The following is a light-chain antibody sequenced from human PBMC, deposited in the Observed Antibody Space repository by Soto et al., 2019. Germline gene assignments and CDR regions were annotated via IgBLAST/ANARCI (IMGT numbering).Light chain of an antibody. Sequence: QSVLTQPPSVSGAPGQRVTISCSGSSSNIGGNSVSWYQQLPGTAPKLLIYDDNKRPSGIPDRFSGSKSGTSATLGITGFQTGDEADYYCGSWDSSLSAYALGTGTKV. J-gene: IGLJ1*01. CDR3: GSWDSSLSAYA. V-gene: IGLV1-51*01. CDR1: SSNIGGNS. CDR2: DDN.